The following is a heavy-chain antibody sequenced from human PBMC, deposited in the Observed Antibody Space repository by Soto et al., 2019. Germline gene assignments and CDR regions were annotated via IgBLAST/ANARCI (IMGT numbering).Heavy chain of an antibody. CDR2: INAGNGNT. D-gene: IGHD3-10*01. J-gene: IGHJ4*02. CDR1: GYTFTSYA. Sequence: QVQLVQSGAEVKKPGASVKVSCKASGYTFTSYAMHWVRQAPGQRLEWMGWINAGNGNTKYSQKFQGRVTITRDTSANTAYMELRSLGSEDTAGYYCGRTGEGLWFGADWGQGTLVTVSS. V-gene: IGHV1-3*01. CDR3: GRTGEGLWFGAD.